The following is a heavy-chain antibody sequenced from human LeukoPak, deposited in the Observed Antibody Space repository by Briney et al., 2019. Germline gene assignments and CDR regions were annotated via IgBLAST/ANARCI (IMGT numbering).Heavy chain of an antibody. CDR3: TTSNYYDSGSYYY. CDR1: GFTFINAW. D-gene: IGHD3-10*01. V-gene: IGHV3-15*01. J-gene: IGHJ4*02. CDR2: IKAKAHGGTI. Sequence: GGSLRLSCAASGFTFINAWMAWVRQAPGKGLEWVGRIKAKAHGGTIEYAAPVKGRFTISRDDSKNTLYLEMNSLKTEDTAVYYCTTSNYYDSGSYYYWGQGTLVTVSS.